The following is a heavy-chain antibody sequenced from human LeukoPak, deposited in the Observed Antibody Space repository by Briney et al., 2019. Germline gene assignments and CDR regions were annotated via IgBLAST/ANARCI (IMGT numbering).Heavy chain of an antibody. CDR3: ATERYDYIWGSYEN. V-gene: IGHV4-34*01. CDR2: INHSGST. Sequence: SETLSLTCAVYGGSFSGYYCSWIRQPPGKGLEWIGEINHSGSTNYNPSLKSRVTISVDTSKNQFSLKLSSVTAADTAVYYCATERYDYIWGSYENWGQGTLVTVSS. J-gene: IGHJ4*02. D-gene: IGHD3-16*01. CDR1: GGSFSGYY.